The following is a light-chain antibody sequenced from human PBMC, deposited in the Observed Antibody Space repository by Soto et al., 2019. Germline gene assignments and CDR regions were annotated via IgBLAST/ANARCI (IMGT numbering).Light chain of an antibody. CDR2: DVS. CDR3: SSYTTSNTRQIV. J-gene: IGLJ1*01. Sequence: QSALTQPASVSGSPGQSITISCTGTSSDVGGYNYVPWYQQHPGKAPKFMIYDVSNRPSGVSNRFSGSKSGNTASLTISGLQAEDEADYYCSSYTTSNTRQIVFGTGTKLTVL. V-gene: IGLV2-14*01. CDR1: SSDVGGYNY.